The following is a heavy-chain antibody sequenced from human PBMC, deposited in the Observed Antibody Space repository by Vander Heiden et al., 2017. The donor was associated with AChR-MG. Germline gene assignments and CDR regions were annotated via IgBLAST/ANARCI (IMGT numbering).Heavy chain of an antibody. CDR1: GYIFTNFG. CDR2: ISGYNGDT. V-gene: IGHV1-18*01. Sequence: QVQLVQSGAEVKMPGASVKVSCKSSGYIFTNFGVTWVRQAPGQGLEWLGWISGYNGDTNYALKFPGRVTLTTDTSASTAYMELTSLRYDDTAVYYCARKSRVWNLKPDDALDFWGQGTMVTVSS. CDR3: ARKSRVWNLKPDDALDF. J-gene: IGHJ3*01. D-gene: IGHD1-1*01.